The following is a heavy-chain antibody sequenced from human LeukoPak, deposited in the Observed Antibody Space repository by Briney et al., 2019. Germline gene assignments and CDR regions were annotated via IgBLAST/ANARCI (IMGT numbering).Heavy chain of an antibody. Sequence: ASVKVSCKASGYTFSSYGISWVRQAPGQGLEWMGWISAYNVNTHYAQKLQGRVTMTTDTSTTTAYMELRSLRSDDTAVYYCARAPSVATAEFDYWGQGTLVTVSS. CDR1: GYTFSSYG. J-gene: IGHJ4*02. D-gene: IGHD5-12*01. V-gene: IGHV1-18*01. CDR3: ARAPSVATAEFDY. CDR2: ISAYNVNT.